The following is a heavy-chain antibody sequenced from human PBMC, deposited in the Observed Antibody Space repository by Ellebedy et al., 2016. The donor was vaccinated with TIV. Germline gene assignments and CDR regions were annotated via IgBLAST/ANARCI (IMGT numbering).Heavy chain of an antibody. CDR2: IYSGGST. CDR1: GFTVSSNY. J-gene: IGHJ4*02. V-gene: IGHV3-53*01. CDR3: ASALVLWFGEQQYG. D-gene: IGHD3-10*01. Sequence: GESLKISCAASGFTVSSNYMSWVRQAPGKGLEWVSVIYSGGSTYYADSVKGRFTISRDNSKNTLYLQMNSLRAEDTAVYYCASALVLWFGEQQYGWGQGTLVTVSS.